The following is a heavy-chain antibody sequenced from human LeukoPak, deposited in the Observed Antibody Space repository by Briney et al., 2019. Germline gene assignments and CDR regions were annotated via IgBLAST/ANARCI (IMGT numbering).Heavy chain of an antibody. CDR2: ISAYNGYT. Sequence: ASVKVSCKASGYTFRNTFATYGIIWVRQAPGQGLEWMGWISAYNGYTNYAQKFQDRVTMTTETSTTTAYLELRSLTSDDTAVHYCATMTTVTTGRGFDVWGQGTMITVSS. V-gene: IGHV1-18*01. CDR3: ATMTTVTTGRGFDV. D-gene: IGHD4-17*01. J-gene: IGHJ3*01. CDR1: GYTFRNTFATYG.